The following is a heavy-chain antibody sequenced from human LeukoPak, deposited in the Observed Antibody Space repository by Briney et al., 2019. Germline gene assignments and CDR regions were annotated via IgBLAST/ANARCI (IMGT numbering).Heavy chain of an antibody. V-gene: IGHV3-9*01. D-gene: IGHD3-3*01. J-gene: IGHJ3*02. CDR1: GFTFDDYA. CDR2: ISWNSGSI. Sequence: GGSLRLSCAASGFTFDDYAMHWVRQAPGKGLEWVSCISWNSGSIGYADSVKGRFTISRDNAKNSLYLQMNSLRAEDTALYYCAKDTLDTIFPDAFDIWGQGTMVTVSS. CDR3: AKDTLDTIFPDAFDI.